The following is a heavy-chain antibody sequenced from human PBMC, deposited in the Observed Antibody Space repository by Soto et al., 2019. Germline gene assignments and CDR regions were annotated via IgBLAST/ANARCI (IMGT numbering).Heavy chain of an antibody. D-gene: IGHD2-21*02. Sequence: GVSLRLSCSGSGFSFSSYVLSWVRQAPGRGLEWVAATSYDGNNRYYADSVKGRFIISRDNSKNTLDLEMEPPRPDDTAVYYCAGADYGGDSVNNFWGQGT. CDR1: GFSFSSYV. J-gene: IGHJ4*02. V-gene: IGHV3-30-3*01. CDR3: AGADYGGDSVNNF. CDR2: TSYDGNNR.